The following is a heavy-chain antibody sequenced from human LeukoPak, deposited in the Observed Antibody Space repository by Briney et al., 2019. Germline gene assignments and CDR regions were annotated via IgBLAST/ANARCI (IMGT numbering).Heavy chain of an antibody. J-gene: IGHJ4*02. D-gene: IGHD6-19*01. CDR3: ITEAGGAWYSSY. CDR2: IKSTPYGATT. Sequence: GGSLRLSCAASGSTFTNAWMGWVRQAPGKGLEWVGRIKSTPYGATTDYAAPVKGRFTISRDDPENTLFLQMNSLETGDTAVYYCITEAGGAWYSSYWGQGTLVTVS. CDR1: GSTFTNAW. V-gene: IGHV3-15*01.